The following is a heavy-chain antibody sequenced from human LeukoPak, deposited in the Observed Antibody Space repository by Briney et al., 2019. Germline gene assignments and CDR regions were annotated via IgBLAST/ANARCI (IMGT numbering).Heavy chain of an antibody. Sequence: GGSLRLSCAASGFTFSSYSMNWVRKAPGKGLERVSSISSSSSYIYYADSVKGRFTISRDNAKNSLYLQMNSLRAEDTAVYYCARDSLEMATTHDYWGQGTLVTVSS. J-gene: IGHJ4*02. D-gene: IGHD5-24*01. V-gene: IGHV3-21*01. CDR3: ARDSLEMATTHDY. CDR2: ISSSSSYI. CDR1: GFTFSSYS.